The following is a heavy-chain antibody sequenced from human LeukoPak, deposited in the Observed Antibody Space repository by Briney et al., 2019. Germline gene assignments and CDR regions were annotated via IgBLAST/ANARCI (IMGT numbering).Heavy chain of an antibody. CDR1: GFTFSSYW. J-gene: IGHJ3*02. CDR2: INSDGSST. V-gene: IGHV3-74*01. D-gene: IGHD6-6*01. Sequence: GGSLRLSCAASGFTFSSYWIHWVRQAPGKGLVWVSRINSDGSSTSYADSVKGRFTISRDNAKNTLYLQMNSLRAEDTAVYYCARDSGYSSSFDAFDIWGQGTMVTVSS. CDR3: ARDSGYSSSFDAFDI.